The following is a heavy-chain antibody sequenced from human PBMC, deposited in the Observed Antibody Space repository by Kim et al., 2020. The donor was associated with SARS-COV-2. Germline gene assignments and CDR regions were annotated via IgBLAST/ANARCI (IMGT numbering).Heavy chain of an antibody. Sequence: ASVKVSCKASGYTFTSYAMHWVRQAPGQRLEWMGWINAGNGNTKYSQKFQGRVTITRDTSASTAYMELSSLRSEDTAVYYCARDLVDILTGYSINWFDAWGQGTLVTVSS. CDR1: GYTFTSYA. CDR3: ARDLVDILTGYSINWFDA. D-gene: IGHD3-9*01. CDR2: INAGNGNT. V-gene: IGHV1-3*01. J-gene: IGHJ5*01.